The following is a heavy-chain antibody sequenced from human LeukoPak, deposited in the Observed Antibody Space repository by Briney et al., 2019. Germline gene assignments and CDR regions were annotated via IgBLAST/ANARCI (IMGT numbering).Heavy chain of an antibody. V-gene: IGHV3-23*01. J-gene: IGHJ6*02. CDR2: ISGSDNRT. CDR1: GFTFNNAW. Sequence: GGSLRLSCQASGFTFNNAWMSWVRQAPGKGLEWVSGISGSDNRTYYADSVKGRFTISRDKSKNTLYLQMNSLRAEDTAVYYCASTTISPVGGMDVWGQGTTVTVSS. CDR3: ASTTISPVGGMDV. D-gene: IGHD2/OR15-2a*01.